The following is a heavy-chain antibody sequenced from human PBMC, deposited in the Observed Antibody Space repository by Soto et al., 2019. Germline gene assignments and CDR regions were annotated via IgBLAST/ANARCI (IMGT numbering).Heavy chain of an antibody. J-gene: IGHJ5*02. V-gene: IGHV1-46*01. CDR3: ARVYGDYGRWFDP. CDR1: GYSFSSHY. D-gene: IGHD4-17*01. Sequence: ASVKVSCKASGYSFSSHYMHWVKQAPGQGLEWLGIINPTGGSTTYAEKFQGRVTMTADTDTETVYMELRRLRSADTARYYCARVYGDYGRWFDPWGQGTLVTVSS. CDR2: INPTGGST.